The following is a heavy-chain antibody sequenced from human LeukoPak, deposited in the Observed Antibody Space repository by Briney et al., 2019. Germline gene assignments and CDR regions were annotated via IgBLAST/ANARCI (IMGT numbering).Heavy chain of an antibody. J-gene: IGHJ1*01. D-gene: IGHD5-24*01. Sequence: SETLSLTCSVSGDSISTSSYYWGWIRQPPGKGLEWIGTIYYSGSTYYNPSLTSRVTISVDTSKNQFSLKLSSVTAADTAVYYCARGQRWLQFLQHWGQGTLVTVSS. CDR2: IYYSGST. V-gene: IGHV4-39*01. CDR1: GDSISTSSYY. CDR3: ARGQRWLQFLQH.